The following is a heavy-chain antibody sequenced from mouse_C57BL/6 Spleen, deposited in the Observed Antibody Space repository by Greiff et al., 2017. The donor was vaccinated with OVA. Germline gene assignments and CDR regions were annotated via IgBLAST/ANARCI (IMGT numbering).Heavy chain of an antibody. V-gene: IGHV1-19*01. Sequence: VQLQQSGPVLVKPGASVKMSCKASGYTFTDYYMNWVKQSHGKSLEWIGVINPYNGGTSYNQKFKGKATLTVYKSSSTAYMELNSQTSEDSAVYYCASEATVVRKGFAYWGQGTLVTVSA. D-gene: IGHD1-1*01. CDR1: GYTFTDYY. CDR3: ASEATVVRKGFAY. J-gene: IGHJ3*01. CDR2: INPYNGGT.